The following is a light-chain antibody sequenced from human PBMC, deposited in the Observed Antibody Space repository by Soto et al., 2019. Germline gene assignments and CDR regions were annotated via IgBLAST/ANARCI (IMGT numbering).Light chain of an antibody. CDR3: EQYNSWPPLYT. V-gene: IGKV3-15*01. J-gene: IGKJ2*01. CDR1: QSVSHN. CDR2: GAS. Sequence: EIVMTQSPATLSVSPGEGATLSCRASQSVSHNLAWYQQKPGQAPRLLIYGASTRATGIPTRFSGNGSGTEFTLTISSLQSEDFAVYYCEQYNSWPPLYTFGQGTKLEIK.